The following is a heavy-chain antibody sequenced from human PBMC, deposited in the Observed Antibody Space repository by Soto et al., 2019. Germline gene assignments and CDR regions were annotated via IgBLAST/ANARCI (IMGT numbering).Heavy chain of an antibody. CDR2: INHSGST. Sequence: SETLSLTCAVYGGSFSGYYWSWIRQPPGKGLEWIGEINHSGSTNYNPSLKSRVTISVDTSKNRFSLKLSSVTAADTAVYYCARGRDFHIVVVPAAMRPFDYWGQGTLVTVSS. CDR3: ARGRDFHIVVVPAAMRPFDY. V-gene: IGHV4-34*01. CDR1: GGSFSGYY. J-gene: IGHJ4*02. D-gene: IGHD2-2*01.